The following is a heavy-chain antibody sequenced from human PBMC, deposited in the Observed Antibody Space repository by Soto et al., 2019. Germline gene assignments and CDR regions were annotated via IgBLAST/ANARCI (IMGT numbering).Heavy chain of an antibody. Sequence: SCAASGFTFSSYWMHLVRQAPGKGLVWVSRINSDGSSTSYADSVKGRFTISRDNAKNTLYLQMSSLRAEDTAVYYCASPRITIFGGPGAMDVWGQGTTVTVSS. D-gene: IGHD3-3*01. CDR2: INSDGSST. CDR3: ASPRITIFGGPGAMDV. V-gene: IGHV3-74*01. J-gene: IGHJ6*02. CDR1: GFTFSSYW.